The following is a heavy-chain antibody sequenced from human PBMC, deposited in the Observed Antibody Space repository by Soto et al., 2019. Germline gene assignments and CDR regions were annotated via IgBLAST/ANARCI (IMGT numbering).Heavy chain of an antibody. CDR1: GYTFTSYG. CDR2: ISAYNGNT. V-gene: IGHV1-18*01. Sequence: VKVSCKASGYTFTSYGISWVRQAPGQGLEWMGWISAYNGNTNYAQKLQGRVTMTTDTSTSTAYMELRSLRSDDTAVYYCASGIKYGRHPDAFDICCQGILLTVSS. D-gene: IGHD1-20*01. J-gene: IGHJ3*02. CDR3: ASGIKYGRHPDAFDI.